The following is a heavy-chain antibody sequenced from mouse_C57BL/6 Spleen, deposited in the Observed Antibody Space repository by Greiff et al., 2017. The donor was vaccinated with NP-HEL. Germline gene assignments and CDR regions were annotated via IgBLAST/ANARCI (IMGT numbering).Heavy chain of an antibody. CDR1: GYTFTEYT. D-gene: IGHD2-1*01. V-gene: IGHV1-62-2*01. CDR3: ARHGIYYGNLDYAMDY. J-gene: IGHJ4*01. Sequence: VQRVESGAELVKPGASVKLSCKASGYTFTEYTIHWVKQRSGQGLEWIGWFYPGSGSIKYNEKFKDKATLTADKSSSTVYMELSRLTSEDSAVYFCARHGIYYGNLDYAMDYWGQGTSVTVSS. CDR2: FYPGSGSI.